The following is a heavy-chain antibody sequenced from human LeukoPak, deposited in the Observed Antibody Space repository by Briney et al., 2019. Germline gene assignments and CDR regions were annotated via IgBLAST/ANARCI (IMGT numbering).Heavy chain of an antibody. CDR1: GFTFSSYA. V-gene: IGHV3-23*01. Sequence: GGSLRLSCAASGFTFSSYAMSWVRQAPGQGLEWVSAISGSGGSTYYADSVKGRFTISRDNSKNTLNLQMNSLRAEDTAVYYCAKGVVVVPAAANYFDYWGQGTLVTVSS. J-gene: IGHJ4*02. CDR3: AKGVVVVPAAANYFDY. D-gene: IGHD2-2*01. CDR2: ISGSGGST.